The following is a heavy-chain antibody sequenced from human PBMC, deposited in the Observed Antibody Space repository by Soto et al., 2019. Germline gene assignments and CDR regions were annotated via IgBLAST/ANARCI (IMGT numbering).Heavy chain of an antibody. CDR2: INAGNGNT. CDR1: GYTFTGYA. D-gene: IGHD6-19*01. Sequence: QVQLVQSGAEEKKPGASVKVSCKASGYTFTGYAMHWVRQAPGQRLEWMGWINAGNGNTKYSQKFQGRVTITRDTSASTAYMELISLRSEDTAVYYCAGAVAVPADFDYWGQGTLVTVSS. CDR3: AGAVAVPADFDY. J-gene: IGHJ4*02. V-gene: IGHV1-3*05.